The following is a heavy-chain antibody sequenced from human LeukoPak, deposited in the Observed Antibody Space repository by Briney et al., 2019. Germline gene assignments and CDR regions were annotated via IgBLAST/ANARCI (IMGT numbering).Heavy chain of an antibody. CDR2: IYYSGST. CDR1: GGSISSYY. J-gene: IGHJ4*02. CDR3: ARAPRGSGSYCDY. D-gene: IGHD3-10*01. Sequence: SETLSLTCTVSGGSISSYYWSWIRQPPGKGLEWIGYIYYSGSTNYNPSLKSRVTISVDTSKNQFPLKLSSVTAADTAVYYCARAPRGSGSYCDYWGQGTLVTVSS. V-gene: IGHV4-59*01.